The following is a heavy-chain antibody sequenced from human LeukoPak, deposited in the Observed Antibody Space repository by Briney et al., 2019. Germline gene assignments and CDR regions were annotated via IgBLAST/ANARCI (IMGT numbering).Heavy chain of an antibody. CDR1: GFTFFRYS. CDR3: ARGTYDFDR. Sequence: QAGGSLRLSCAASGFTFFRYSMNWVRQAPGKGLEWVSYINTGSSTIYYADSVKGRFTISRDNAKNSLYLQMNSLRDEDTAIYYCARGTYDFDRWGQGTLVTVSS. V-gene: IGHV3-48*02. CDR2: INTGSSTI. J-gene: IGHJ4*02. D-gene: IGHD1-26*01.